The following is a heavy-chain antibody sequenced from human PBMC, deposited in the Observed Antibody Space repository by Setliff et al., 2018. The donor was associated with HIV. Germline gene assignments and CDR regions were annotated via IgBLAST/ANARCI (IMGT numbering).Heavy chain of an antibody. J-gene: IGHJ4*02. Sequence: SETLSLTCTVSGASISSHNYYWGWIRQSPGKGLEWIASIRSSGDTYYNPSLQSRVIISVDTSNNQISLKLNSVTAADTAVYYCTIPASSLAPNWGRGTQVTVSS. V-gene: IGHV4-39*01. CDR3: TIPASSLAPN. CDR2: IRSSGDT. CDR1: GASISSHNYY.